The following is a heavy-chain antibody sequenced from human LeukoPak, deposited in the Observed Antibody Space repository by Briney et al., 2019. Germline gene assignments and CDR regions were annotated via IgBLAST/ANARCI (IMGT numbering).Heavy chain of an antibody. CDR2: ISSSSSYI. J-gene: IGHJ4*02. V-gene: IGHV3-21*01. D-gene: IGHD6-19*01. CDR1: GFTFSSYS. Sequence: GGSLRLSCAASGFTFSSYSMNWVRQAPGKGLEWVSSISSSSSYIYYADSVKGRFTISRDNAKNSLYLQMNSLRAEDTAVYYCARDHAVADRPYDYWGQGTLVTVSS. CDR3: ARDHAVADRPYDY.